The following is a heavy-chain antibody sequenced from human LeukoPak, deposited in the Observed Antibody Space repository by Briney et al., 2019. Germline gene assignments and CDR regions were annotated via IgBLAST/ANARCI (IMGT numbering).Heavy chain of an antibody. V-gene: IGHV3-7*01. CDR2: IKQDGSEK. Sequence: GGSLRLSCAASGFTFSSYWMSWVRQAPGKGLEWVANIKQDGSEKYYVDSVKGRLTISRDNAKNSLYLQMNSLRAEDTAVYYCARDHYYGSGSYYNLWFDPWGQGTLVTVSS. CDR3: ARDHYYGSGSYYNLWFDP. CDR1: GFTFSSYW. J-gene: IGHJ5*02. D-gene: IGHD3-10*01.